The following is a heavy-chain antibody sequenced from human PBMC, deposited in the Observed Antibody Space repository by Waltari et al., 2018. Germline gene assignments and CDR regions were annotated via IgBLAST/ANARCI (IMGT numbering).Heavy chain of an antibody. J-gene: IGHJ4*02. V-gene: IGHV3-33*01. D-gene: IGHD4-17*01. Sequence: QVQLVESGGGVVQPGRSLRLACGPFGSPLRNFGMPWVRQAPGKGREWVAFIWYDGSMMDYADSVKCRFTIARDNSKSILFLEMNSLRAEDTALYYCARDQHGDYARIDFWGQGTQVTVSS. CDR3: ARDQHGDYARIDF. CDR2: IWYDGSMM. CDR1: GSPLRNFG.